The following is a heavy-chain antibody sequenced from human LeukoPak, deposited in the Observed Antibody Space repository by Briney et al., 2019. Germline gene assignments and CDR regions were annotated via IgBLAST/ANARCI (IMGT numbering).Heavy chain of an antibody. CDR3: ARDQGYYDSSAYDY. Sequence: GGSLRLSCAVSGFTFSIYSMNWVRQAPGKGLEWVSYISSSSTIYYADSVKGRFTISRDNAKNSLYLQMNSLRAEDTAVYYCARDQGYYDSSAYDYWGQGTLVTVSS. CDR2: ISSSSTI. D-gene: IGHD3-22*01. CDR1: GFTFSIYS. J-gene: IGHJ4*02. V-gene: IGHV3-48*04.